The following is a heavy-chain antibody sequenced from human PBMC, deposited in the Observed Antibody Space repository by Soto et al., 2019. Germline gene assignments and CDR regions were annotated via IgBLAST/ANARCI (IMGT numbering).Heavy chain of an antibody. Sequence: GGSLRLSCAASGFTFSSYSMNWVRQAPGKGLEWVSYISSSSTIYYADSVKGRFTISRDNAKNSLYLQMNSLRDEDTAVYYCARDRRLGELSHDAFDIWGQGTMVTVSS. CDR3: ARDRRLGELSHDAFDI. V-gene: IGHV3-48*02. CDR2: ISSSSTI. D-gene: IGHD3-16*02. CDR1: GFTFSSYS. J-gene: IGHJ3*02.